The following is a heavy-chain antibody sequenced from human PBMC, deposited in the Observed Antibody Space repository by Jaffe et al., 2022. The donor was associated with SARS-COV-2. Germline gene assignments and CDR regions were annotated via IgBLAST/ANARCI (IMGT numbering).Heavy chain of an antibody. V-gene: IGHV3-15*01. CDR3: TTQHIVVVVAARDFDY. CDR2: IKSKTDGGTT. Sequence: EVQLVESGGGLVKPGGSLRLSCAASGFTFSNAWMSWVRQAPGKGLEWVGRIKSKTDGGTTDYAAPVKGRFTISRDDSKNTLYLQMNSLKTEDTAVYYCTTQHIVVVVAARDFDYWGQGTLVTVSS. CDR1: GFTFSNAW. J-gene: IGHJ4*02. D-gene: IGHD2-15*01.